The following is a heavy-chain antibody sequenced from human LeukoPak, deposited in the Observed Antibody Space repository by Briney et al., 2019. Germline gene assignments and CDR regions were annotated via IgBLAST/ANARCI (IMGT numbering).Heavy chain of an antibody. Sequence: GESLKISCKGSGYRFSNYWIARVRQMPGKGLEWMGIIYPGDSDTRYSPSFQGQVTISADKSISTASLQWSSLKASDTAMYYCARAYCSSTSCYLLDPWGQGTLVTVSS. CDR2: IYPGDSDT. J-gene: IGHJ5*02. D-gene: IGHD2-2*01. V-gene: IGHV5-51*01. CDR1: GYRFSNYW. CDR3: ARAYCSSTSCYLLDP.